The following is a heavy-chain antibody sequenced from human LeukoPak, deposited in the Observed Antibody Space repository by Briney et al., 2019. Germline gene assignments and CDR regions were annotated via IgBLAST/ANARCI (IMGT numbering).Heavy chain of an antibody. Sequence: PGGSLRLSCAASGFTFSSYEINWVRQAPGKGLEWVSYISSSGSTIYYADSVKGRFTISRDNAKNSLYLQMNSLRAEDTAVYYCAREVHYYDSSGYFSNWFDPWGQGTLVTVSS. CDR1: GFTFSSYE. D-gene: IGHD3-22*01. V-gene: IGHV3-48*03. CDR3: AREVHYYDSSGYFSNWFDP. CDR2: ISSSGSTI. J-gene: IGHJ5*02.